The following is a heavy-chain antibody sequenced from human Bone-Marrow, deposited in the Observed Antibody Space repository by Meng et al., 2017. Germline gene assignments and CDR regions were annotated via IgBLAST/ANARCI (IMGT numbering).Heavy chain of an antibody. Sequence: QVRLVQSGAEVKRPGASVKVSCKASGYTFTSYYMHWVRQAPGQGLEWMGIINPSGGSTSYAQKFRGRVTMTRDTSTSTVYMELSSLRSEDTAVYYCATLPIVATKSDYWGQGTLVTVSS. CDR2: INPSGGST. J-gene: IGHJ4*02. CDR3: ATLPIVATKSDY. CDR1: GYTFTSYY. V-gene: IGHV1-46*01. D-gene: IGHD5-12*01.